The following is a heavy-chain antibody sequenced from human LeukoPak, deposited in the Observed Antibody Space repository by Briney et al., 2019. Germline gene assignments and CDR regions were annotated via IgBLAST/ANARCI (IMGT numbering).Heavy chain of an antibody. CDR1: GFSFSSDW. D-gene: IGHD3-22*01. CDR2: IKQDGSET. J-gene: IGHJ3*02. CDR3: ARDTSPLDYYDSSAYYDAYDI. Sequence: GGSLRLSCAASGFSFSSDWMSWVLQVPGKGLEWVANIKQDGSETYYVDSVKGRFTISRDNAKNSLYLHMNSLRAEDSAVYYCARDTSPLDYYDSSAYYDAYDIWGQGTTVIVSS. V-gene: IGHV3-7*01.